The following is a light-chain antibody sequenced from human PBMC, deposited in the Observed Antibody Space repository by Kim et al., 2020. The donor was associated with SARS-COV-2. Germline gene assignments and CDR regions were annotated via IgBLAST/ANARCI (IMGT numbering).Light chain of an antibody. CDR1: SLRSYY. CDR3: NSLASSGNHWV. J-gene: IGLJ3*02. CDR2: GKN. Sequence: ALGRTVRITCQGDSLRSYYASCYQQKPGRAPVLVIYGKNIRPSRLPARFSGSSSGNTASLTITGDQAEDGADYYCNSLASSGNHWVFCGGTQLTVL. V-gene: IGLV3-19*01.